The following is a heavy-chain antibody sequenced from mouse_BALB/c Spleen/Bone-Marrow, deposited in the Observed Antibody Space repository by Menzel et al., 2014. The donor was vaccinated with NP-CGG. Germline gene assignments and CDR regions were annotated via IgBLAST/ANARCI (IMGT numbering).Heavy chain of an antibody. CDR3: AGDYYGRSDY. CDR1: GFTFSSYG. D-gene: IGHD1-1*01. V-gene: IGHV5-6-3*01. Sequence: EVKLVESGGGLVQPGGSLKLSCAASGFTFSSYGMSWVRQTPDKRLELVATINSNGGSTYYPDSVKGRFTISRDNAKNTLYLQMSSLKSEDTAMYYCAGDYYGRSDYWGQGTTLTVSS. J-gene: IGHJ2*01. CDR2: INSNGGST.